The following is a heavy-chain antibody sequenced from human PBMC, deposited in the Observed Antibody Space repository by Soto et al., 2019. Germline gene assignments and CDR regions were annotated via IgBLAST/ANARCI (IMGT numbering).Heavy chain of an antibody. CDR2: IRGRGNSA. CDR1: GFTFSTYD. D-gene: IGHD3-3*01. CDR3: ARDLRSHGGWFDP. J-gene: IGHJ5*02. Sequence: GGSLRLSCAASGFTFSTYDMIWVRQAPGKGLEWVSDIRGRGNSAFYADSVKGRFTISRDNSNNTLYLQMNNLRADDTAVYYCARDLRSHGGWFDPWGQGTLVTVSS. V-gene: IGHV3-23*01.